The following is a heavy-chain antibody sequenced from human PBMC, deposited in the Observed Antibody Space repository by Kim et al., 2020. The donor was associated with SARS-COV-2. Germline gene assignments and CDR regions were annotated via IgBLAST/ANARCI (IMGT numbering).Heavy chain of an antibody. CDR2: INHSGST. D-gene: IGHD6-13*01. CDR3: ARRQQLVRFLQERDWFDP. Sequence: SETLSLTCAVYGGSFSGYYWSWIRQPPGKGLEWIGEINHSGSTNYNPSLKSRVTISVDTSKNQFSLKLSSVTAADTAVYYCARRQQLVRFLQERDWFDPWGQGTLVTVSS. CDR1: GGSFSGYY. V-gene: IGHV4-34*01. J-gene: IGHJ5*02.